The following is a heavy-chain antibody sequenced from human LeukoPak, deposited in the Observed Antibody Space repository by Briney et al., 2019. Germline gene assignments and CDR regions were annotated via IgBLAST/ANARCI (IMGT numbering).Heavy chain of an antibody. D-gene: IGHD3-22*01. J-gene: IGHJ4*02. V-gene: IGHV4-38-2*01. CDR3: ARLQGQYYYDSSGYLY. CDR1: TYSISSGYY. CDR2: IYHSGST. Sequence: SETLSLTCVVSTYSISSGYYWGWIRQPPGKGLEWIGSIYHSGSTYYNPSLKSRVTISVDTSKNQFSLKLSSVTAADTAVYYCARLQGQYYYDSSGYLYWGQGTLVTVSS.